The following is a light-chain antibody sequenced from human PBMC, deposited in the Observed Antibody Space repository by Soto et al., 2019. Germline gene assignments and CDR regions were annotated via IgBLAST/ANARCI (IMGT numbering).Light chain of an antibody. CDR1: QSISSY. V-gene: IGKV1-33*01. CDR2: DAS. CDR3: QQYDNLPLT. Sequence: DMQVTNSAASLSAYVGDRVTITCRASQSISSYLAWYQQKPGKAPKLLIYDASDLETGVPSRFSGSGSGTDFTFTINSLQPEDIATYYCQQYDNLPLTFGGGTKVDIK. J-gene: IGKJ4*01.